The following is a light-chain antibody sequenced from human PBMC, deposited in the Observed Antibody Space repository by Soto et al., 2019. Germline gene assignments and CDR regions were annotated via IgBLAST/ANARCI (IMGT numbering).Light chain of an antibody. CDR1: QTITNY. V-gene: IGKV1-39*01. Sequence: DIQMTQSPSSLSASVGDRVTITCRASQTITNYLNWYQQKPGKAPKLLSYAASSLQSGVPSRFSGSGSGTDFTLTISSLQPEDFATYYCQQSYSTPLTFGGGTKVEVK. CDR2: AAS. J-gene: IGKJ4*01. CDR3: QQSYSTPLT.